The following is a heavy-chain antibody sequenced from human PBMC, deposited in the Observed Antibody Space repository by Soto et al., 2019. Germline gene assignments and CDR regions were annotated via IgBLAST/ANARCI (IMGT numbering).Heavy chain of an antibody. D-gene: IGHD4-17*01. V-gene: IGHV4-59*01. CDR2: IYYSGST. CDR1: GGSISSYY. Sequence: SETLSLTCTVSGGSISSYYWSWIRQPPGKGLEWIGYIYYSGSTNYNPSLKSRVTISVDTSKNQFSLKLSSVTAADTAVYYCARDSTVTHSYFDYWGQGTLVTVSS. CDR3: ARDSTVTHSYFDY. J-gene: IGHJ4*02.